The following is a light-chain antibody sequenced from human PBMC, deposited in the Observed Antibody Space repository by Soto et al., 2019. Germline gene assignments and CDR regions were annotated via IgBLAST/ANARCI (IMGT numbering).Light chain of an antibody. CDR1: SSNIGSKT. J-gene: IGLJ2*01. CDR3: SSYGGYNNVI. Sequence: QSVLTQPPSASGTPGQRVTISCSGSSSNIGSKTVNWYQQLPGTAPKVLIYSNNQRPSGVPDRFSGSKSGNTASLTVSGLQAEDEADYYCSSYGGYNNVIFGGGTKLTVL. CDR2: SNN. V-gene: IGLV1-44*01.